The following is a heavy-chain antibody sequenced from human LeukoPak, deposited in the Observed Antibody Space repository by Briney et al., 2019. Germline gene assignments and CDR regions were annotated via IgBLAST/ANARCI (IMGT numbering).Heavy chain of an antibody. CDR2: TYYRSKWYN. J-gene: IGHJ4*02. CDR3: ARGLGYSYGPDQYDY. CDR1: GDSVSSNSAA. D-gene: IGHD5-18*01. Sequence: SQTLSLTCAISGDSVSSNSAAWNWIRQSPSRGLEWLGRTYYRSKWYNDYAVSVKSRITINPDTSKNQFSLQLNSVTPEDTAVYYCARGLGYSYGPDQYDYWGQGILVTVSS. V-gene: IGHV6-1*01.